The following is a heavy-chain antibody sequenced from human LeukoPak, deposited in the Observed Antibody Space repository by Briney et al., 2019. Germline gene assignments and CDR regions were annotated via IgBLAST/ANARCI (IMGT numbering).Heavy chain of an antibody. D-gene: IGHD3-22*01. CDR1: GFTFSNYG. V-gene: IGHV3-30*18. J-gene: IGHJ4*02. CDR2: ISYDGSNE. Sequence: HTGGSLRLSCTASGFTFSNYGMHWVRQAPGKGLEWVAVISYDGSNEYYADSVKGRFTISRDNSKNTLFLQMNSLRPEDTAVYHCAKVALFSGYYPPFDYWGQGTLVTGSS. CDR3: AKVALFSGYYPPFDY.